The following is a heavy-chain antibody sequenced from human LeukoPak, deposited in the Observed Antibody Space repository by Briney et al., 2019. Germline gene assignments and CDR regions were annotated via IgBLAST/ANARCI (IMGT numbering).Heavy chain of an antibody. CDR2: IYYGGST. CDR3: ASADGYKIDY. Sequence: SETLSLTCTVSGDSISGSSYYWGWIRQPPGKGLEWIGNIYYGGSTYYSPSLKSRASISVDTSKNQVSLKLSSVTAADTAVYYCASADGYKIDYWGQGTLVTVSS. V-gene: IGHV4-39*01. CDR1: GDSISGSSYY. D-gene: IGHD5-24*01. J-gene: IGHJ4*02.